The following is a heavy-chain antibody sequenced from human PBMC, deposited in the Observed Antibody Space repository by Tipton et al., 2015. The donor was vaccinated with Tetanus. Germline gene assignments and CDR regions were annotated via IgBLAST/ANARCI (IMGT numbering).Heavy chain of an antibody. Sequence: SLRLSCAASGFMFDSYVLSWVRQAPGKGLEWVSRSDHTGGTTYYADSVRGRFTISRDASKDTIFLHMTSLTVEDTAFYFCVKEVGGPGGEHWGQGTLVTVSS. V-gene: IGHV3-23*01. J-gene: IGHJ1*01. CDR3: VKEVGGPGGEH. CDR1: GFMFDSYV. D-gene: IGHD2-21*01. CDR2: SDHTGGTT.